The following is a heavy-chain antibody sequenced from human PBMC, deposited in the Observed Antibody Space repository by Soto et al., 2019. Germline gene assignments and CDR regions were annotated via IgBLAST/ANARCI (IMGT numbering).Heavy chain of an antibody. CDR2: ISYDGSNK. Sequence: QVQLVESGGGVVQPGRSLRLSCAASGFTFSSYGMHWVRQAPGKGLEWVAVISYDGSNKYYADSVKGRFTISRDNSKNTLYLQMNSLRAEDTAVYYWAKDHQEFLTGVIGYWSQVTLFTVAS. J-gene: IGHJ4*02. CDR1: GFTFSSYG. V-gene: IGHV3-30*18. D-gene: IGHD2-21*01. CDR3: AKDHQEFLTGVIGY.